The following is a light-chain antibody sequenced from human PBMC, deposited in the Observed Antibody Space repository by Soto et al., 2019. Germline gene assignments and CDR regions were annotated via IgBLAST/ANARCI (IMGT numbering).Light chain of an antibody. Sequence: DIQMPQSPSTLSASLGDRLTITCRASQSIRGWLASYQQKPGKAPKPLTYDASTLEPGVPSRFSGSGSGTEFTLTISRLQSDDFATYYCQQHNGYAPITFGQGTRWRL. J-gene: IGKJ5*01. V-gene: IGKV1-5*01. CDR1: QSIRGW. CDR3: QQHNGYAPIT. CDR2: DAS.